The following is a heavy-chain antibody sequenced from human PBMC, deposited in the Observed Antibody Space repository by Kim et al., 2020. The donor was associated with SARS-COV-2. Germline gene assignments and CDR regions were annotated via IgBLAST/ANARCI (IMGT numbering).Heavy chain of an antibody. V-gene: IGHV3-33*05. J-gene: IGHJ3*02. Sequence: GGSLRLSCAASGFTFSSYGMHWVRQAPGKGLEWVAVISYDGSNKYYADSVKGRFTISRDNSKNTLYLQMNSLRAEDTAVYYCAREYSSSWYGDAFDIWGQGTMVTVSS. CDR3: AREYSSSWYGDAFDI. CDR1: GFTFSSYG. CDR2: ISYDGSNK. D-gene: IGHD6-13*01.